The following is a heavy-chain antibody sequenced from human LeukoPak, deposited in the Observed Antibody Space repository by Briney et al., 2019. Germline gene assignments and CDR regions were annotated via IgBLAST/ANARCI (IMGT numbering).Heavy chain of an antibody. CDR2: ISSTGETS. CDR3: ARVMSGSGSKYFDY. D-gene: IGHD3-10*01. Sequence: HGGSLRLSCVASGFTFSSFPMHWVRQVPGKGLEYVSAISSTGETSYYANSVKDRFTISRDNSKNTLYLQMGSLRAEDMAVYYCARVMSGSGSKYFDYWGQGTLVTVS. CDR1: GFTFSSFP. V-gene: IGHV3-64*01. J-gene: IGHJ4*02.